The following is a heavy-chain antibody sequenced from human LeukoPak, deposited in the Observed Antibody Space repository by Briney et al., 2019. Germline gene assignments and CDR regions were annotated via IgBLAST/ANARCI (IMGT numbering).Heavy chain of an antibody. J-gene: IGHJ2*01. CDR2: INPNSGGT. CDR1: GYTFTCYY. D-gene: IGHD6-13*01. V-gene: IGHV1-2*04. Sequence: ASVKVSCKASGYTFTCYYMHWVRQAPRQGLEWMGWINPNSGGTSYAQKFQGWVTMTRDTSISTAYMELSRLRSDDTAVYYCARGQSSSWYTLSYWYFDLWGRGTLVTVSS. CDR3: ARGQSSSWYTLSYWYFDL.